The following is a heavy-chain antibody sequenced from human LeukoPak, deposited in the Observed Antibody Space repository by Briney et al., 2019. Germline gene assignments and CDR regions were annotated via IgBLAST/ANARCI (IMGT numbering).Heavy chain of an antibody. J-gene: IGHJ4*02. CDR2: ITGSGGNT. CDR3: ARWGDYDVLTGYYVSDY. V-gene: IGHV3-23*01. D-gene: IGHD3-9*01. Sequence: GGSLRLSCVASGFTFSNYAMSWVRQAPGKGLEWVSAITGSGGNTYYADSVKGRFTISRDNSKNTVFLQMNSLRAEDTAVYYCARWGDYDVLTGYYVSDYWGQGTLVTVSS. CDR1: GFTFSNYA.